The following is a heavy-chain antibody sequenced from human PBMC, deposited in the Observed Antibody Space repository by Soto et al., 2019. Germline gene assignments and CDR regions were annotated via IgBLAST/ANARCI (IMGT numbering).Heavy chain of an antibody. J-gene: IGHJ4*02. Sequence: EVQLLESGGGLVQPGGSLRLSCAASGFTFSSFAKSWVRQAPGKGLEWVSAIGSRGDSTYYADSVKGRFTISRDNSKNTLYLQMNSLRAEDTAVYYCAKDLIYGYNSGRPFDSWGQGTLVTVSS. D-gene: IGHD6-19*01. V-gene: IGHV3-23*01. CDR1: GFTFSSFA. CDR3: AKDLIYGYNSGRPFDS. CDR2: IGSRGDST.